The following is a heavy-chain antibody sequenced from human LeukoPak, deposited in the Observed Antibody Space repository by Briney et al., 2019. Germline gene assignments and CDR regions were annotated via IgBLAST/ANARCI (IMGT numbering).Heavy chain of an antibody. Sequence: SQTLSLTCAISGDSVSSNSVTWNWIRQSPSRGLEWLGRTYYRSTWYNDYAVSVRGRITVNPDTSKNQFSLKLSSVTTADTAVYYCVRLDQWGQGTLVTVSS. V-gene: IGHV6-1*01. D-gene: IGHD2-2*03. J-gene: IGHJ4*02. CDR2: TYYRSTWYN. CDR3: VRLDQ. CDR1: GDSVSSNSVT.